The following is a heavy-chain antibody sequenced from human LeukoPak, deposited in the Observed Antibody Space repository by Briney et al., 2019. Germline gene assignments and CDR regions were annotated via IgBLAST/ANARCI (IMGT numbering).Heavy chain of an antibody. CDR1: GGTFSSYA. Sequence: SVKVSCKASGGTFSSYAISWVRQAPGQGLEWMGGIIPILGIANYAQKFQGRVTITADKSTSTAYMELSSLRSEDTAVYYCASADYGGTYYYYGMDVWGQGTTGTVSS. J-gene: IGHJ6*02. CDR2: IIPILGIA. V-gene: IGHV1-69*10. D-gene: IGHD4-23*01. CDR3: ASADYGGTYYYYGMDV.